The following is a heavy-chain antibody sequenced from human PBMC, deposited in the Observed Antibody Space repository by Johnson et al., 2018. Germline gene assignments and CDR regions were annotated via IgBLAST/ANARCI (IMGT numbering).Heavy chain of an antibody. CDR2: IYSGGST. J-gene: IGHJ6*04. D-gene: IGHD3-3*01. Sequence: VQLREAGGGLVQARGSLRLFCAASGFTVSSNYMSWVRQAPGKGLEWVSVIYSGGSTNYADSGKGRFIISRDYSKNTVYLQMNTLRAEDTAVYYCATDDLMEIPAVWGSGATVTVSS. CDR1: GFTVSSNY. CDR3: ATDDLMEIPAV. V-gene: IGHV3-66*02.